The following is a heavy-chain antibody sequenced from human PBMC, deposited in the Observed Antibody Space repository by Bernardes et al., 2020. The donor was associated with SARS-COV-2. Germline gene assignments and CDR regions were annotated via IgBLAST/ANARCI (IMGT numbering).Heavy chain of an antibody. CDR1: GYTLTELS. J-gene: IGHJ6*02. CDR3: ATGHRYFDWLLSWTYGMDV. CDR2: FDPEDGET. Sequence: ASVKVSCKVSGYTLTELSMHWVRQAPGKGLEWMGGFDPEDGETIYAQKFQGRVTMTEDTSTDTAYMELSSLRSEDTAVYYCATGHRYFDWLLSWTYGMDVWGQGTTVTVSS. V-gene: IGHV1-24*01. D-gene: IGHD3-9*01.